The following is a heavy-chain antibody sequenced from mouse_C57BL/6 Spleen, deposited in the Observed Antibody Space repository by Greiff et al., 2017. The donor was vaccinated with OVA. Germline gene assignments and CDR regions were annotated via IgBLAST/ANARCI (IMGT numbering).Heavy chain of an antibody. D-gene: IGHD2-5*01. CDR2: IRNKANGYTT. J-gene: IGHJ2*01. CDR3: ARSGSNYAYYFDY. Sequence: EVKLVESGGGLVQPGGSLSLSCAASGFTFTDYYMSWVRQPPGKALEWLGFIRNKANGYTTEYSVSVKGRFTISRDNSQSILYLQMNALRAEDSATYYCARSGSNYAYYFDYWGQGTTLTVSS. V-gene: IGHV7-3*01. CDR1: GFTFTDYY.